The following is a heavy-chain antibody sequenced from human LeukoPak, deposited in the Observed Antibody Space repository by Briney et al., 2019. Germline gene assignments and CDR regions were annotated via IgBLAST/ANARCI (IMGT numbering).Heavy chain of an antibody. J-gene: IGHJ5*02. D-gene: IGHD2-15*01. Sequence: GGSLRLSCAASGFTFNNYWMHWVRQAPGKGLVWVSRINTDGSTTSYADSVKGRFTISRDNAKNTLYLQMNSLRAEDTAVYYCVRILRCSGGTCYRWFDPWGQGTLVTVSS. V-gene: IGHV3-74*01. CDR3: VRILRCSGGTCYRWFDP. CDR1: GFTFNNYW. CDR2: INTDGSTT.